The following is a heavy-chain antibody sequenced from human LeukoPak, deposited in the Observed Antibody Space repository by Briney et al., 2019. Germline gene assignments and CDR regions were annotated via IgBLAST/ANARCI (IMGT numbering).Heavy chain of an antibody. V-gene: IGHV3-23*01. Sequence: GGTLRLSCAASGFIFGSYGMSWVRQAPGKGLEWVSVISGSGGSTHYAESVKGRFTISRDNSKNTLYLQMNSLRAEDTAVYYCARGVIPYIPFDYWGQGTLVTVSS. CDR2: ISGSGGST. CDR1: GFIFGSYG. D-gene: IGHD3-10*01. J-gene: IGHJ4*02. CDR3: ARGVIPYIPFDY.